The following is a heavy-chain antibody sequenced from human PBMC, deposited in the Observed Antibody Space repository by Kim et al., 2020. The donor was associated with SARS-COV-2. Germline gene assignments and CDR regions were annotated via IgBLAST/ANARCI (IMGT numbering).Heavy chain of an antibody. CDR1: GFTFNTYG. CDR2: ISYGGSNT. CDR3: AKAFGGSYFGYDY. D-gene: IGHD1-26*01. Sequence: GGSLRLSCAASGFTFNTYGMHWVRQAPGKGLEWVAVISYGGSNTYYADSVKGRFTISRDNSKNTLYLQMNSLRIEDTAVYYCAKAFGGSYFGYDYWGQGTLVTVSS. V-gene: IGHV3-30*18. J-gene: IGHJ4*02.